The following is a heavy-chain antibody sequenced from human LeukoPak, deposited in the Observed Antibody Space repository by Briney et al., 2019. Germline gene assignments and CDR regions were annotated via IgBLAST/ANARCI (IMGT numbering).Heavy chain of an antibody. J-gene: IGHJ3*02. V-gene: IGHV4-59*08. Sequence: SETLPLTCTVSGGSISSYYWSWIRQPPGKGLEWIGYIYYSGSTNYNPSLKSRVTISVDTSKNQFSLKLSSVTAADTAVYYCASPTPWGSGYAFDIWGQGTMVTVSS. CDR2: IYYSGST. CDR1: GGSISSYY. CDR3: ASPTPWGSGYAFDI. D-gene: IGHD3-22*01.